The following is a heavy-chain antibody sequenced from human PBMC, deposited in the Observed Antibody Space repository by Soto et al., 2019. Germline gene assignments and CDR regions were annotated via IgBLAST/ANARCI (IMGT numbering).Heavy chain of an antibody. J-gene: IGHJ5*02. V-gene: IGHV4-39*01. CDR3: ASEFGGRLDP. Sequence: PSETLSLTCTVSGGSISSSSYYWGWIRQPPGKGLEWIGSIYYSGSTYYNPSLKSRVTISVDTSKNQFSLKLSSVTAADTAVYYCASEFGGRLDPWGQGTLVTVSS. D-gene: IGHD3-10*01. CDR1: GGSISSSSYY. CDR2: IYYSGST.